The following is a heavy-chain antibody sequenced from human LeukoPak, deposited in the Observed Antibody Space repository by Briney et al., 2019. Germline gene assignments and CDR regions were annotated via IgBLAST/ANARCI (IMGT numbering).Heavy chain of an antibody. CDR1: GFTFSSYS. V-gene: IGHV3-21*01. J-gene: IGHJ4*02. Sequence: GGSLRLSCAASGFTFSSYSMIWVRQAPGKGLEWVSSISSSSSYIYYADSVKGRFTISRDNAKNSLYLQMNSLRAEDTAVYYCAGGTTWIQLWSFDYWGQGTLVTVSS. CDR2: ISSSSSYI. CDR3: AGGTTWIQLWSFDY. D-gene: IGHD5-18*01.